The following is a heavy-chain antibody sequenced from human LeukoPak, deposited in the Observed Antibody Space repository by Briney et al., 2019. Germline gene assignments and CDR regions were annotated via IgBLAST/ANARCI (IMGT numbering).Heavy chain of an antibody. CDR2: IYHSGST. J-gene: IGHJ5*02. CDR3: ARKYGSGSYLAGFDP. Sequence: SETLSLTCAVSGGSISSSNWWSWVRQPPGKGLEWIGEIYHSGSTNYNPSLKSRVTISVDTSKNQFSLKLSSVTAADTAVYYCARKYGSGSYLAGFDPWGQGTLVTVSS. CDR1: GGSISSSNW. D-gene: IGHD3-10*01. V-gene: IGHV4-4*02.